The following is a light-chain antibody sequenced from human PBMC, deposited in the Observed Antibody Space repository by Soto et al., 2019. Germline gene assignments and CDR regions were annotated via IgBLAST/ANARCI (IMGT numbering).Light chain of an antibody. J-gene: IGLJ2*01. CDR3: SSYTSSTTPRV. CDR2: DVT. Sequence: QSALTQPASVSGSPGQSITISCTGTSSDVGGYNYVSWYQQHPGKAPKLMIYDVTNRPSGVSNRFSGSKSGNTASLTISGIQAEDEADYYCSSYTSSTTPRVFGGGTKLTVL. CDR1: SSDVGGYNY. V-gene: IGLV2-14*01.